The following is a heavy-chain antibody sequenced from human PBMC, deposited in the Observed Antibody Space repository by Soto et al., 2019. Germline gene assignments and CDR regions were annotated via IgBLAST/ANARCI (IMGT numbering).Heavy chain of an antibody. CDR3: ARGPSGDKVDY. CDR1: GGSISSGGYF. CDR2: IDHGGTT. J-gene: IGHJ4*02. V-gene: IGHV4-30-4*01. Sequence: QVQLQESGPGLVKPSQTLSLTCTVSGGSISSGGYFWSWIRQPPDQGLEWIGTIDHGGTTYNNPSLKSRITLSVDTSKAQFSLKLSSVTAADTAVYYCARGPSGDKVDYWGQGILVTVSS. D-gene: IGHD7-27*01.